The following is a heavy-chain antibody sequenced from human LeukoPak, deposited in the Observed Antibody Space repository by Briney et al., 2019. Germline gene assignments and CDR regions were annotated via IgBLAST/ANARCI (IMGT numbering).Heavy chain of an antibody. J-gene: IGHJ4*02. CDR3: ARAEEQWLVPSAY. CDR2: MNPNSGNT. CDR1: GYTFTSYD. D-gene: IGHD6-19*01. V-gene: IGHV1-8*01. Sequence: ASVKVSCKASGYTFTSYDINWVRQATGQVLEWMGWMNPNSGNTGYAQKFQGRVTMTRNTSISTAYMELSSLRSEDTAVYYCARAEEQWLVPSAYWGQGTLVTISS.